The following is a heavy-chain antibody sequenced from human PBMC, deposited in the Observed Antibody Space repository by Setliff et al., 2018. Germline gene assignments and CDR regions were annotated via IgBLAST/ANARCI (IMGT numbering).Heavy chain of an antibody. CDR3: AKVLDTTGYYYFDF. CDR1: GFTFSSYG. V-gene: IGHV3-30*02. D-gene: IGHD3-22*01. CDR2: IWYDGSNK. J-gene: IGHJ4*02. Sequence: GGSLRLSCAASGFTFSSYGMHWVRQAPGKGLEWVAVIWYDGSNKYYADSVRGRFTISRDGSKSTLYLDMSSLRSEDTAVYYCAKVLDTTGYYYFDFWGQGQRSPSPQ.